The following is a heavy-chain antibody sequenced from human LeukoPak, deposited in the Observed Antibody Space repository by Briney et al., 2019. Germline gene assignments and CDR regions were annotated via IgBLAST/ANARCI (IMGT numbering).Heavy chain of an antibody. CDR1: GFTFSSYA. Sequence: GGSLRLSCAASGFTFSSYAMSWVRQAPGKGLEWVAVISYDGSNKYYADSVEGRFTISRDNSKNTLYLQMNSLRAEDTAVYYCAKDRATVTTKYYFDYWGQGTLVTVSS. D-gene: IGHD4-17*01. V-gene: IGHV3-30*18. J-gene: IGHJ4*02. CDR2: ISYDGSNK. CDR3: AKDRATVTTKYYFDY.